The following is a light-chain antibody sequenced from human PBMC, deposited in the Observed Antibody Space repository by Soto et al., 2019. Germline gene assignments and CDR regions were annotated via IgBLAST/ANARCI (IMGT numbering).Light chain of an antibody. CDR1: QSVSNNY. Sequence: EIVLTQSPGPLSLSPGERATLSCMASQSVSNNYLAWYQQKPGQAPRLLIYGASNRATGIPDRFSGSGSGTEFTLTISRLEPEDFAVYYCQQYGSSGTLGQGTKVDIK. CDR2: GAS. CDR3: QQYGSSGT. J-gene: IGKJ1*01. V-gene: IGKV3-20*01.